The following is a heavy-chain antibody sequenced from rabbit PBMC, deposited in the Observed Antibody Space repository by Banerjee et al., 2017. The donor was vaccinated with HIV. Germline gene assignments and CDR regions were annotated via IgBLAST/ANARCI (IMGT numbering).Heavy chain of an antibody. CDR1: GFSFSSSYD. CDR2: VYTITDDT. V-gene: IGHV1S45*01. CDR3: LRDRANIGGDYGPYYFDL. Sequence: QERLVESGGGLVQPEGSLTLTCTASGFSFSSSYDMCWVRQAPGKGLEWIGCVYTITDDTYYANWAKGRFTISRHNAQNTLYLQLDSLTAADTATYFCLRDRANIGGDYGPYYFDLWGPGTLVTVS. D-gene: IGHD2-1*01. J-gene: IGHJ4*01.